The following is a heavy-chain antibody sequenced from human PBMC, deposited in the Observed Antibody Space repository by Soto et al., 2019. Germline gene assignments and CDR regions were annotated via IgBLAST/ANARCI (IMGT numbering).Heavy chain of an antibody. D-gene: IGHD3-10*01. J-gene: IGHJ6*02. CDR1: GYTFTSYA. CDR3: ARSGAGSYYLDYYYGMDV. CDR2: INAGNGNT. Sequence: GASVKVSCKASGYTFTSYAMHWVRQAPGQRLEWMGWINAGNGNTKYSQKFQGRVTITRDTSASTAYMELSSLRSEDTAVYYCARSGAGSYYLDYYYGMDVWGQGTKVTVSS. V-gene: IGHV1-3*01.